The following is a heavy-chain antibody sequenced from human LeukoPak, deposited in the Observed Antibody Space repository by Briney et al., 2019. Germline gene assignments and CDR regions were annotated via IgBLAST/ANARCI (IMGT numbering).Heavy chain of an antibody. Sequence: PGGSLRLSCAASGFTFSSYGMHWVRQAPGKGLEWVAFIRYDGSNKYYADSVKGRFTISRDNSKNTLYLQMNSLRAEDTAVYYCAKDLEGIAVAGTGFNWFDPWGQGTLVTVSS. CDR3: AKDLEGIAVAGTGFNWFDP. D-gene: IGHD6-19*01. CDR2: IRYDGSNK. J-gene: IGHJ5*02. V-gene: IGHV3-30*02. CDR1: GFTFSSYG.